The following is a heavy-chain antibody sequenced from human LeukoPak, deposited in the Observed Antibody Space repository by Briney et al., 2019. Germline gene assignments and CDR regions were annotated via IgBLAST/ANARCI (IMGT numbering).Heavy chain of an antibody. V-gene: IGHV1-69*06. J-gene: IGHJ4*02. D-gene: IGHD1-26*01. CDR2: IIPIFGTA. Sequence: SVKVSCKASGGTFSSYAISWVRQAPGQGLEWMGGIIPIFGTANYAQKFQGRVTITADKSTSTAYMELSSLRSEDTAVYYCARDKGSGSYGHFDYWGQGTLVTVSS. CDR1: GGTFSSYA. CDR3: ARDKGSGSYGHFDY.